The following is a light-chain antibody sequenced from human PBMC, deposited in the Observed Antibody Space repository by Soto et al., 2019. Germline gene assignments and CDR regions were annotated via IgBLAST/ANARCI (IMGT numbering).Light chain of an antibody. CDR1: SSNIGNNY. Sequence: QSVLTQPPSVSAAPGQKVTISCSGSSSNIGNNYVSWYQQLPGTAPKLLIYDNNKRPSGIPDRFSGSKSGTSATLGITGLQTGDEADYYCGPRDSSLSAGVFGGGTKVTVL. V-gene: IGLV1-51*01. CDR2: DNN. CDR3: GPRDSSLSAGV. J-gene: IGLJ2*01.